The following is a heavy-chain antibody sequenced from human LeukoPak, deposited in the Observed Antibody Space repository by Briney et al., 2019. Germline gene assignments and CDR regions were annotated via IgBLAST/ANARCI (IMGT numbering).Heavy chain of an antibody. D-gene: IGHD3-10*01. V-gene: IGHV3-23*01. CDR2: ISGSGGST. CDR1: GFTFSSYA. J-gene: IGHJ4*02. CDR3: AKGSLLWFGELLSQIDD. Sequence: GGSLRLSCAASGFTFSSYAMSWVRQAPGKGLEWVSAISGSGGSTYYADSVKGRFTISRDNSKNTLYLQMNSLRAEDAAVYYCAKGSLLWFGELLSQIDDRGQGTLVTVDS.